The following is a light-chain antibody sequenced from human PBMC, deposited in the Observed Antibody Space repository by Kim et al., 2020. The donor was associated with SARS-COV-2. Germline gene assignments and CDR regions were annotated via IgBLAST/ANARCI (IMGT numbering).Light chain of an antibody. J-gene: IGKJ1*01. CDR1: QDINNF. Sequence: ASVGDRVTITCRANQDINNFLAWIQQRPGKAPKSLIFAASSLQSGVPSRFSGSGSGTDFTLTITNLQPEDFATYYCQQHNSFPSTFGQGTKVDIK. CDR2: AAS. CDR3: QQHNSFPST. V-gene: IGKV1-16*01.